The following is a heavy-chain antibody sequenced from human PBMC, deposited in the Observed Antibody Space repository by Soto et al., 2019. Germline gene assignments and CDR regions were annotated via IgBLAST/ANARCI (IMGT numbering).Heavy chain of an antibody. Sequence: PSETLSLTCTVAGGSISSYYWSWIRQPQGKGLEWIGYIYYSGSTNYNPSLKSRVTISVDTSKNQFSLKLSSVTAAETAVYYCARSYDSSGYYIPWGQGTLVTVS. CDR3: ARSYDSSGYYIP. V-gene: IGHV4-59*01. CDR1: GGSISSYY. J-gene: IGHJ5*02. D-gene: IGHD3-22*01. CDR2: IYYSGST.